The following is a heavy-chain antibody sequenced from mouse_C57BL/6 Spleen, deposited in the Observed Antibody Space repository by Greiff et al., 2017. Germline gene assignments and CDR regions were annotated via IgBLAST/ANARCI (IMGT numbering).Heavy chain of an antibody. Sequence: EVQLQQSGPELVKPGASVKIPCKASGYTFTDYNMDWVKQSHGKSLEWIGNINPNNGGTIYNQKFKGKATLTVDKSSSTAYMELRSLTSEDTAVYYCARDLGRGFAYWGQGTLVTVSA. V-gene: IGHV1-18*01. CDR1: GYTFTDYN. D-gene: IGHD4-1*01. CDR2: INPNNGGT. J-gene: IGHJ3*01. CDR3: ARDLGRGFAY.